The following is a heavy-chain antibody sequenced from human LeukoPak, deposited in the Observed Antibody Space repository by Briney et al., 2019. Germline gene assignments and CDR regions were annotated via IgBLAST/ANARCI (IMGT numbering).Heavy chain of an antibody. CDR3: ARSSRCGGDCYGGVYYFDY. CDR2: IYYSGST. CDR1: GGSISSYY. J-gene: IGHJ4*02. V-gene: IGHV4-59*01. Sequence: SETLSLTCTVSGGSISSYYWSWIRQPPGKGLEWIGYIYYSGSTNYNPSLKSRVTISVDTSKNQFPLKLSSVTAADTAVYYCARSSRCGGDCYGGVYYFDYWGQGTLVTVSS. D-gene: IGHD2-21*02.